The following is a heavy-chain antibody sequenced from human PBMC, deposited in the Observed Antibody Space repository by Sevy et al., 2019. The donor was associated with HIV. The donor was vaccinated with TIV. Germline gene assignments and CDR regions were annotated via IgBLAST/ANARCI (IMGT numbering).Heavy chain of an antibody. D-gene: IGHD6-19*01. V-gene: IGHV1-69*01. Sequence: ASVKVSCKASGGIFKTYGFSWVRQAPGQGPEWVGGIIPILGTTNYAKEFQDKVTISADEYTKTVHMELRNLRSEDTGVYYCARGGGNGWYYFDYWGQETLVTVSS. CDR2: IIPILGTT. CDR3: ARGGGNGWYYFDY. J-gene: IGHJ4*02. CDR1: GGIFKTYG.